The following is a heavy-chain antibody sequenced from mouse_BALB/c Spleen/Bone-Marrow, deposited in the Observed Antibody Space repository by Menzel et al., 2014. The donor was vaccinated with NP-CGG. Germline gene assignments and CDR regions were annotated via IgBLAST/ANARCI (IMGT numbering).Heavy chain of an antibody. V-gene: IGHV1S56*01. D-gene: IGHD1-2*01. Sequence: QVHVKQSGVELVKPGASVKLSCKASGNTFTSYDINWVRQRPEQGLEWIGWIFPGDSTTKYNEKFKGKATLSTDKSSSTVNMQLSRLTSEDSADYFCVRSRLRDWYFDVWGAGTTDTISS. J-gene: IGHJ1*01. CDR2: IFPGDSTT. CDR3: VRSRLRDWYFDV. CDR1: GNTFTSYD.